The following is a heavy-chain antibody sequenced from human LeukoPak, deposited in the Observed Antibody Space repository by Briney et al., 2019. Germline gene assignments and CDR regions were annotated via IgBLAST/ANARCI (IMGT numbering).Heavy chain of an antibody. CDR1: GFTFSSYG. D-gene: IGHD1-26*01. CDR3: AKVGATTFDFDY. V-gene: IGHV3-30*02. CDR2: IRYDGSNK. Sequence: GGSLRLSCAASGFTFSSYGMHWVRQAPGKGLEWVAFIRYDGSNKYYADSVKGRFTISRDNSKNTLYLQMNSLRAEDTAVYYCAKVGATTFDFDYWGQGTLVTVSS. J-gene: IGHJ4*02.